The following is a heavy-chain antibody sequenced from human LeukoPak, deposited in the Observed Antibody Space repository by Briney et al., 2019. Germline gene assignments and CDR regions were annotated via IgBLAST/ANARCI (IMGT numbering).Heavy chain of an antibody. CDR1: GGTFSSYA. D-gene: IGHD3-22*01. CDR3: AMDRRYYDDPVSAEDAFDI. V-gene: IGHV1-69*04. J-gene: IGHJ3*02. CDR2: IIPIFGIT. Sequence: AASVKVSCKASGGTFSSYAISWVRQAPGQGLEWMGRIIPIFGITNYAQKFQGRVTITADTSTSTAYMELSSLRSESTAVYYCAMDRRYYDDPVSAEDAFDIWGQGTMVTVSS.